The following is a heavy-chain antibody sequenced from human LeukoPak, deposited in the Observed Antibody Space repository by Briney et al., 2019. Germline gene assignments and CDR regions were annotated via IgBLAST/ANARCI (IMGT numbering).Heavy chain of an antibody. Sequence: SETLSLTCTVSGGSISSGDYYWSRIRQPPGKGLEWIGYIYYSGSTYYNPSLKSRVTISVDTSKNQFSLKLYSVTATDTAVYYCARHVGNSKYYFDYWGQGTLVTVSS. CDR1: GGSISSGDYY. D-gene: IGHD6-13*01. J-gene: IGHJ4*02. CDR2: IYYSGST. CDR3: ARHVGNSKYYFDY. V-gene: IGHV4-30-4*08.